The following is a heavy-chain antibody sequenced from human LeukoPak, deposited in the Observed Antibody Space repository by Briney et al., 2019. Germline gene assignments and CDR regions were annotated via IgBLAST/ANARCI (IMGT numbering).Heavy chain of an antibody. V-gene: IGHV3-23*01. Sequence: GGSLRLSCAASGFSLNNYAMNWARQATGKGLEWVSAISASGGTTYNSDSVKGRFTISRDNSKTTLYLHMSNLRAEDTAVYYCARAGWSWYFDYWGQGTLVTVSS. J-gene: IGHJ4*02. CDR3: ARAGWSWYFDY. CDR1: GFSLNNYA. CDR2: ISASGGTT. D-gene: IGHD1-26*01.